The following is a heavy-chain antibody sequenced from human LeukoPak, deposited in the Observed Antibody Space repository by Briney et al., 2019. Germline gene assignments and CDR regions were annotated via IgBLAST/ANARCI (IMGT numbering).Heavy chain of an antibody. J-gene: IGHJ4*02. CDR1: GFTFSDYY. D-gene: IGHD6-13*01. CDR3: ARVEYSSNWFAYYFDY. Sequence: GGSLRLSCAASGFTFSDYYMSWIRQAPGKGLEWVSYISSSGSTIYYADSVKGRFTLSRDNAKNSLYLQMNSPRAEDTAVYYCARVEYSSNWFAYYFDYWGRGTLVTVSS. CDR2: ISSSGSTI. V-gene: IGHV3-11*01.